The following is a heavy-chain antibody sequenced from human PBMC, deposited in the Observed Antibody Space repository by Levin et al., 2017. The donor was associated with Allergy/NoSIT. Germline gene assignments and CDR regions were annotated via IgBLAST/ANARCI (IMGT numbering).Heavy chain of an antibody. J-gene: IGHJ4*02. CDR3: ARGRTYMSRGYGDY. V-gene: IGHV3-13*01. Sequence: QPGGSLRLSCVASGFTFSDHDIHWVRQAPGKGLEWVSGAGTMGDTYYADSVRGRFTISRENDNNSVYLQMNRLRDDDTAVYYCARGRTYMSRGYGDYWGPGILVVVSS. CDR2: AGTMGDT. D-gene: IGHD3-16*01. CDR1: GFTFSDHD.